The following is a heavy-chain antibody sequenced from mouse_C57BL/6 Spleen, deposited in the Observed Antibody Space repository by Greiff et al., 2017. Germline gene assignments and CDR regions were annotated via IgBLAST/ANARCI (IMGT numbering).Heavy chain of an antibody. D-gene: IGHD1-1*01. CDR3: ARSDNYYGSSYGYFDY. CDR2: IDPSDSYT. V-gene: IGHV1-69*01. J-gene: IGHJ2*01. Sequence: QVQLQQPGAELVMPGASVKLSCKASGYTFTSYWMHWVKQRPGQGLEWIGEIDPSDSYTNYNRKFKGKSTLTVDKSSSTAYMQLSSLTSEDSAVYYCARSDNYYGSSYGYFDYWGQGTTLTVSS. CDR1: GYTFTSYW.